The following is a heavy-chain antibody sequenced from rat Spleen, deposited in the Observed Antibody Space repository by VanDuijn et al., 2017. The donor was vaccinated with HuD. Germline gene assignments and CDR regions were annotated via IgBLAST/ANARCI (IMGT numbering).Heavy chain of an antibody. CDR1: GFTFNNYW. Sequence: EVQLVESGGGLVQPGRSLKLSCVASGFTFNNYWMTWIRQAPGRGLEWVASITNTGGGTYYPDSVKGRFTISRDNAKSTLYLQMNSLRSEDTATYYCATQSIIRVPLFDYWGQGVMVTVSS. J-gene: IGHJ2*01. D-gene: IGHD4-3*01. CDR2: ITNTGGGT. V-gene: IGHV5-31*01. CDR3: ATQSIIRVPLFDY.